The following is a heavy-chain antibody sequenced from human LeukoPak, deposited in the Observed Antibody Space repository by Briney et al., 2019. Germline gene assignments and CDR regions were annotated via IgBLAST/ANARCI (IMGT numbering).Heavy chain of an antibody. CDR2: IYYSGST. CDR1: GYSISSGYY. V-gene: IGHV4-38-2*02. J-gene: IGHJ4*02. CDR3: ARDVVGATPFDY. Sequence: SETLSLTCTVSGYSISSGYYWGWIRQPPGKGLEWIGSIYYSGSTYYNPSLKSRVTISVDTSKNQFSLKLSPVTAADTAVYYCARDVVGATPFDYWGQGTLVTVSS. D-gene: IGHD1-26*01.